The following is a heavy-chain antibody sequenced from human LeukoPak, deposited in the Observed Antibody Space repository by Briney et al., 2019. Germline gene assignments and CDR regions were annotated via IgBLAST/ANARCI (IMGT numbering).Heavy chain of an antibody. Sequence: SETLSLTCAVYGGSFSGYYWSWIRQPPGKGLEWIGEINHSGSTNYNPSLKSRVTISVDTSKSQFSLKLSSVTAADTAVYYCARGLIAARRPFDYWGQGTLVTVSS. CDR2: INHSGST. J-gene: IGHJ4*02. V-gene: IGHV4-34*01. D-gene: IGHD6-6*01. CDR3: ARGLIAARRPFDY. CDR1: GGSFSGYY.